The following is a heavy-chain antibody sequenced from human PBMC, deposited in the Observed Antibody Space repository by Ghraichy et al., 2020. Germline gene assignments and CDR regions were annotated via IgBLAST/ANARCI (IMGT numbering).Heavy chain of an antibody. Sequence: SETLSLTCTVSGGSISIYYWSWIRRPPGKGLEWIGYIYYSGSTTYNPSLKSRVTISVDTSKIQFSLKLNSVTAADTAVYFCARGNPFDLWGQGTLVTVSS. J-gene: IGHJ4*02. CDR3: ARGNPFDL. V-gene: IGHV4-59*01. CDR1: GGSISIYY. CDR2: IYYSGST.